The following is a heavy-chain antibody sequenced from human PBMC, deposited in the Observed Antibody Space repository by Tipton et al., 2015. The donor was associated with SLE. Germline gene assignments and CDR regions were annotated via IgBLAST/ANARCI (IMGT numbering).Heavy chain of an antibody. Sequence: LRLSCTVSGGSISSYYWSWIRQPPGKGLEWIGYIYYSGSTNYNPSLKSRVTISVDTSKNQFSLKLSSVTAADTAVYYCARGWWFDPWGRGTLVTVSS. D-gene: IGHD6-19*01. CDR3: ARGWWFDP. CDR2: IYYSGST. J-gene: IGHJ5*02. V-gene: IGHV4-59*01. CDR1: GGSISSYY.